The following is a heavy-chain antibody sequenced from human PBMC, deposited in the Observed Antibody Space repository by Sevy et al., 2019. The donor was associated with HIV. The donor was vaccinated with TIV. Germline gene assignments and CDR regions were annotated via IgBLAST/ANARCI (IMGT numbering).Heavy chain of an antibody. D-gene: IGHD3-10*01. J-gene: IGHJ4*02. Sequence: GGSLRLSCAASGFTFSDYGIHWVRQAPGKGPEWVAVIWYDGINKYYVDSVKGRFTISRDNSKNTVYLQMNSLRAEDTAVYYCARDKLLPVMVTMVRGALSYSFEYWGQGTLVTVSS. CDR3: ARDKLLPVMVTMVRGALSYSFEY. CDR1: GFTFSDYG. CDR2: IWYDGINK. V-gene: IGHV3-33*01.